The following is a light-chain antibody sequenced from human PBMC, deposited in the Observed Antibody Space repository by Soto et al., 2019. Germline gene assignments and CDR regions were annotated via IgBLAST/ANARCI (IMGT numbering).Light chain of an antibody. Sequence: DIQLTQSPSFLSASVGERVTITCRASQGIKNYLAWYQQKPGKAPKLLIYDASTLQSGVPSRFSGSGSGTEFTLTISSLQPDDFARYYCQQYNRYPYTFGQGTKLEIK. J-gene: IGKJ2*01. V-gene: IGKV1-9*01. CDR1: QGIKNY. CDR3: QQYNRYPYT. CDR2: DAS.